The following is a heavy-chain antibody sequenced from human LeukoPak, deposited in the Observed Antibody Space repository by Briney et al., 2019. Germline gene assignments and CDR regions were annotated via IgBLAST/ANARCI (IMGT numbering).Heavy chain of an antibody. J-gene: IGHJ4*02. CDR1: GFSISSYA. Sequence: PGGSLRLSCAASGFSISSYAMTWVRQAPGKGLEWVSSIRGGGDTTYYADSVKGRFTISRDNAKNSLYLQMNSLRAEDTAVYYCATDLGMITFGGVNYWGQGTLVTVSS. CDR3: ATDLGMITFGGVNY. CDR2: IRGGGDTT. D-gene: IGHD3-16*01. V-gene: IGHV3-23*01.